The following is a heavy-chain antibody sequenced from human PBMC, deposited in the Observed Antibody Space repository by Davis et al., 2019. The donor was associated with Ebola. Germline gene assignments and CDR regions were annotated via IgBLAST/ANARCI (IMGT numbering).Heavy chain of an antibody. D-gene: IGHD3-10*01. CDR1: GFTFRSYA. V-gene: IGHV3-23*01. Sequence: GGSLRLSCAASGFTFRSYAMSWVRQAPGKGLEWVSAISGSGGSTYYADSVKGRFTISRDNSKHTLYLQMNSLRAEDTAVYYCAKDRAVLIWAEEAYWGQGTLVTVSS. J-gene: IGHJ4*02. CDR2: ISGSGGST. CDR3: AKDRAVLIWAEEAY.